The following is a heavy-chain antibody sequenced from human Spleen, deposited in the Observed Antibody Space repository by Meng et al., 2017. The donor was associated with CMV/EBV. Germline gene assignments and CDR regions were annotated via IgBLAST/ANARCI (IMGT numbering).Heavy chain of an antibody. J-gene: IGHJ4*02. CDR1: GFTFSSYW. CDR3: AREDPFGVPDY. V-gene: IGHV3-74*01. Sequence: EGQLVESGGVLVQPGGSLRLSCAASGFTFSSYWMHWVRQAPGKGLVWVSRINSDGSSTSYADSVKGRFTISRDNAKNTLYLQMNSLRAEDTAVYYCAREDPFGVPDYWGQGTLVTVSS. D-gene: IGHD3-3*01. CDR2: INSDGSST.